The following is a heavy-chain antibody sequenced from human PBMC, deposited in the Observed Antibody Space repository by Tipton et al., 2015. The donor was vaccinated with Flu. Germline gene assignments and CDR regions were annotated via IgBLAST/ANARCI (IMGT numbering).Heavy chain of an antibody. CDR2: INHSGST. D-gene: IGHD6-19*01. CDR1: GGSFSGYY. Sequence: TLSLTCAVYGGSFSGYYWSWIRQPPGKGLEWIGEINHSGSTNYNPSLKSRVTISVDTSKNQFSLKLSSVTAADTAVYYCARAGPYSSGWYPGREFDYWGQGTLVTVSS. CDR3: ARAGPYSSGWYPGREFDY. V-gene: IGHV4-34*01. J-gene: IGHJ4*02.